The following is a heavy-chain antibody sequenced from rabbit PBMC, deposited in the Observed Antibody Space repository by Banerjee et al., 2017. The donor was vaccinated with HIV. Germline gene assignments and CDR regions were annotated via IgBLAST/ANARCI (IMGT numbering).Heavy chain of an antibody. CDR1: GIDFSSSFW. D-gene: IGHD4-1*01. J-gene: IGHJ4*01. Sequence: QEQLVESGGGLVQPGGSLKLSCKASGIDFSSSFWISWVRQAPGKGLEWIACIYPPAGAADYASWVNGRFTISSDNAQNTVDLQMTSLTAADTATYFCARHNSGLRLWGPGTLVTDS. CDR3: ARHNSGLRL. CDR2: IYPPAGAA. V-gene: IGHV1S43*01.